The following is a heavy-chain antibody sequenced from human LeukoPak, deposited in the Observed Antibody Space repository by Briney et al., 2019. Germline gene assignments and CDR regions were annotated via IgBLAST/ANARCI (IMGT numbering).Heavy chain of an antibody. CDR1: GFTFNNYA. CDR2: ISGSGGT. J-gene: IGHJ4*02. Sequence: GGSLRLSCAASGFTFNNYAMSWVRQAPGKGREWVSAISGSGGTYYADSVKGRFIISRDNSKNTLYLQMNSLRAEDTAIYYCAKHPSVGNFEYWGQGTLVTVSS. D-gene: IGHD4-23*01. V-gene: IGHV3-23*01. CDR3: AKHPSVGNFEY.